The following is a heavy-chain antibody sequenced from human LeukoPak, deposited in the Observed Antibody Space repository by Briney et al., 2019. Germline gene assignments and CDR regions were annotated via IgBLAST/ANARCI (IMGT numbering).Heavy chain of an antibody. J-gene: IGHJ4*02. D-gene: IGHD6-13*01. V-gene: IGHV3-66*01. CDR1: GFTFSSNH. CDR2: IYNGGST. CDR3: ARGCAAAGSYFFDY. Sequence: PGGSLRLPCAASGFTFSSNHMSWVRQASGKGLEWVSTIYNGGSTRYADSVKGRFTISRDNSKNTLYLQMNSLRAEDTAVYYCARGCAAAGSYFFDYWGQGTLVTISS.